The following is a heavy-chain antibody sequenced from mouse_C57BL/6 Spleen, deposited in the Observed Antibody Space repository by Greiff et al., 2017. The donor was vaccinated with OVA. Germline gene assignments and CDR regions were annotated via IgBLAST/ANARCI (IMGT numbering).Heavy chain of an antibody. CDR1: GYSITSGYY. CDR2: ISYDGSN. V-gene: IGHV3-6*01. J-gene: IGHJ2*01. CDR3: AREESWVRDLDY. Sequence: EVQVVESGPGLVKPSQSLSLTCSVTGYSITSGYYWNWIRQFPGNKLEWMGYISYDGSNNYNPSLKNRISITRDTSKNQFFLKLNSVTTEDTATYYCAREESWVRDLDYWGQGTTLTVSS. D-gene: IGHD2-13*01.